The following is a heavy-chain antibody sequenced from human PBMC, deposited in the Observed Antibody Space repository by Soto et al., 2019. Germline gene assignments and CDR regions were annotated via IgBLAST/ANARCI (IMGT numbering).Heavy chain of an antibody. Sequence: QVQLQESGPGLVKPSETLSLTCTVSGGSISSYYWNWIRQPPGKGLEWIGYIYYSGSTNYNPSLTRRVTISVDTSKNQFSLKLSSVTAADTAVYYCARMAHYEDRTNNAFDIWGQGTMVTVSS. V-gene: IGHV4-59*08. CDR3: ARMAHYEDRTNNAFDI. D-gene: IGHD4-17*01. CDR1: GGSISSYY. CDR2: IYYSGST. J-gene: IGHJ3*02.